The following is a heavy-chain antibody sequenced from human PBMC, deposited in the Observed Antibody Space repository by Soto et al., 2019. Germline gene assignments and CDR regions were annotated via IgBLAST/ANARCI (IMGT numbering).Heavy chain of an antibody. CDR3: AREYTYGSNFFDC. V-gene: IGHV4-31*03. D-gene: IGHD5-18*01. CDR2: ISHSGST. J-gene: IGHJ4*02. CDR1: GGSISSSSYY. Sequence: SETLSPTCTVSGGSISSSSYYWGWILQPPGKGLEWIGYISHSGSTYYNPSLKSRVIISVDTSKNQFSLSLTSVTAADTAVYYCAREYTYGSNFFDCWGQGALVTVSS.